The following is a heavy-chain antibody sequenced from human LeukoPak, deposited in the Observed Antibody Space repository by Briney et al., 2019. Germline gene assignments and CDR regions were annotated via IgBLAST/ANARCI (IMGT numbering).Heavy chain of an antibody. CDR3: ARDARSHCGTDACYGPYFDY. D-gene: IGHD2-2*01. J-gene: IGHJ4*02. CDR2: ISGSSATI. Sequence: GSLRLSCAASGFTFSASSMNWVRQTPGKGVEWISYISGSSATIYYADSVKGRFTITRDKAKNSPYLQMDDLRAEDTGVYFCARDARSHCGTDACYGPYFDYWGQGSLVTVSS. CDR1: GFTFSASS. V-gene: IGHV3-48*01.